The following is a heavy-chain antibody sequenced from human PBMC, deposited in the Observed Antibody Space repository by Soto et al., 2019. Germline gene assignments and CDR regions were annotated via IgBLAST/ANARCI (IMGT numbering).Heavy chain of an antibody. D-gene: IGHD2-15*01. CDR1: GFTFSSYA. CDR2: ISGSGGST. CDR3: ASYCSGGSCYSHDAFDI. V-gene: IGHV3-23*01. J-gene: IGHJ3*02. Sequence: GGSLRLSCAASGFTFSSYAMSWVRQAPGKGLEWVSAISGSGGSTYYADSVKGRFTISRDKSKNTLYLQMNSLRAEDTAVYYCASYCSGGSCYSHDAFDIWGQGTMVTVSS.